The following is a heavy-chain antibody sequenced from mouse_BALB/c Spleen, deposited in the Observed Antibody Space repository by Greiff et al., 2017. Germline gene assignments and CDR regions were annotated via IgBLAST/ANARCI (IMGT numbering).Heavy chain of an antibody. Sequence: DVMLVESGGGLVKPGGSLKLSCAASGFTFSDYYMYWVRQTPEKRLEWVATISDGGSYTYYPDSVKGRFTISRDNAKNNLYLQMSSLKSEDTAMYYCARVGNGGYFDYWGQGTTLTVSS. J-gene: IGHJ2*01. CDR3: ARVGNGGYFDY. CDR1: GFTFSDYY. D-gene: IGHD2-1*01. CDR2: ISDGGSYT. V-gene: IGHV5-4*02.